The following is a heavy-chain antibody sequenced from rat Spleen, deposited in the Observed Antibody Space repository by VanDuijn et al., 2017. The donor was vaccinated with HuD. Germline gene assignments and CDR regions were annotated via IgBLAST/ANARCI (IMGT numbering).Heavy chain of an antibody. J-gene: IGHJ2*01. CDR3: ARVGD. CDR2: ISYDGSST. CDR1: GFTFSDYN. Sequence: EVQLVESGGGLVQPGRSLKLSCAASGFTFSDYNMAWVRQAPKKGLEWVATISYDGSSTYYRDSVKGRFTISRDNAKSTLYLQMDSLRSEDTATYYCARVGDWGQGVMVTVSS. V-gene: IGHV5-7*01.